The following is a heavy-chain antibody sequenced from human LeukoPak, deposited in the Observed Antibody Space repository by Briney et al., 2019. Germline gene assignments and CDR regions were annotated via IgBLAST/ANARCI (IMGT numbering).Heavy chain of an antibody. Sequence: SGPTLVNPPQTLTLTCTFSGFSLSTALMRINWIRQPPGKALEWLARIDWDDDKFYSTSLKTRLTVSKDTSKNQVILTMTNMDPVDTATYYCARILDYFGSGSYFDYWGQGTLVTVSS. CDR3: ARILDYFGSGSYFDY. J-gene: IGHJ4*02. D-gene: IGHD3-10*01. CDR2: IDWDDDK. V-gene: IGHV2-70*04. CDR1: GFSLSTALMR.